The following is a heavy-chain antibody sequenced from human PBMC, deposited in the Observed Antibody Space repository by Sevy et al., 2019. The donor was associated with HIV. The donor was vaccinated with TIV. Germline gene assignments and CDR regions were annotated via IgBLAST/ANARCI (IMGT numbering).Heavy chain of an antibody. Sequence: GESLKISCAASGFTFSIAWMSWVRQVPGKGLEWVSAIYSGGNTYYADSVKGRFTISRDNSKNTVYLQMNSLRAEDTAVYYCARETLSGYNLWGQGTLVTVSS. CDR3: ARETLSGYNL. CDR1: GFTFSIAW. V-gene: IGHV3-53*01. J-gene: IGHJ4*02. CDR2: IYSGGNT. D-gene: IGHD5-12*01.